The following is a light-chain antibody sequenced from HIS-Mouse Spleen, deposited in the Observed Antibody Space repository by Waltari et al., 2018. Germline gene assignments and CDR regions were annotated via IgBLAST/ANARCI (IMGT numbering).Light chain of an antibody. J-gene: IGLJ3*02. CDR3: CSYAGSSTYWV. V-gene: IGLV2-23*01. CDR2: EGS. CDR1: SRDVGSYNP. Sequence: QSALTQPASVSGSPGQSITIPCTGTSRDVGSYNPVSWYQQHPGKAPKLMIYEGSKRPSGVSNRFSGSKSGNTASLTISGLQAEDEADYYCCSYAGSSTYWVFGGGTKLTVL.